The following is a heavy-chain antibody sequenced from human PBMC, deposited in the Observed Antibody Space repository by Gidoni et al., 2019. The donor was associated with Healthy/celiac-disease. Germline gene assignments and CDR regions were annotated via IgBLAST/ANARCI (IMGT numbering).Heavy chain of an antibody. V-gene: IGHV1-69*01. D-gene: IGHD2-15*01. CDR1: GGTFISYA. Sequence: QVQLVQSGAEVKKPGYSVQVSCKASGGTFISYASSWVRQAPGQGLEWMGGILPIFGTANYAQKFQGRVTITADESTSTAYMELSSLRSEDTAVYYCAISPGRDCSGGSCPFDYWGQGTLVTVSS. CDR3: AISPGRDCSGGSCPFDY. J-gene: IGHJ4*02. CDR2: ILPIFGTA.